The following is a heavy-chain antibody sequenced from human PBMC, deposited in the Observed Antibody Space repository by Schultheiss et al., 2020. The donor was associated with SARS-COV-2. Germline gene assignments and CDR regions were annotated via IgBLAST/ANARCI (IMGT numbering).Heavy chain of an antibody. CDR1: GYSISSGYY. D-gene: IGHD6-13*01. J-gene: IGHJ4*02. CDR2: MYHSGST. CDR3: AREKVIGAAAGTFDY. Sequence: SQTLSLTCAVSGYSISSGYYWGWIRQPPGKGLEWIASMYHSGSTYYNPSLKSRVTISSDTSKNHFSLKLRSVTAADTAVYYCAREKVIGAAAGTFDYWGQGTLVTVSS. V-gene: IGHV4-38-2*02.